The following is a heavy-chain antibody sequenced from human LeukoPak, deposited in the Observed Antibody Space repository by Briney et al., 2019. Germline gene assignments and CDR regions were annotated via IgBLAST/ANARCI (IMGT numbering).Heavy chain of an antibody. D-gene: IGHD3-22*01. V-gene: IGHV4-34*01. J-gene: IGHJ4*02. Sequence: SETLSLTCAVYGGSFSGYYWSWIRQPPGKGLEWIGEINHTGSTNCNPSLKSRVTISVDTSKNQFSLKLSSVTAADTAVYYCARGYYYDSSAYYYYYYWGQGTLVTVSS. CDR3: ARGYYYDSSAYYYYYY. CDR1: GGSFSGYY. CDR2: INHTGST.